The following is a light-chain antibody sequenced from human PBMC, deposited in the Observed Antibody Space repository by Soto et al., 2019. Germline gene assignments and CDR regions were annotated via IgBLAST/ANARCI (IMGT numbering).Light chain of an antibody. CDR1: HSLLHHNGHNY. V-gene: IGKV2-28*01. CDR3: IQTLQAPYT. CDR2: LSF. Sequence: DIVMTQSPLSLPVTPGEPASISCRSSHSLLHHNGHNYLDWYLQKPGQSPQVLIYLSFNRATGVPDRFSGSGSGTDFTLKISRVEAEDVGVYYCIQTLQAPYTFGQGTKLEIK. J-gene: IGKJ2*01.